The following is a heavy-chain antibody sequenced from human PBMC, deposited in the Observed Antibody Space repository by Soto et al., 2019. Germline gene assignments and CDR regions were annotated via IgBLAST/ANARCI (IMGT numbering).Heavy chain of an antibody. CDR1: GYTFTGYY. Sequence: ASVKVSCKASGYTFTGYYMHWVRQAPGQVLEWMGIVNPRRGSTNYAQRFQGRIGMTWDTPTSTVYMYLSRLTSDDTAVYYCARAPYSNSYFFFDFWGQGTPVTVSS. CDR2: VNPRRGST. CDR3: ARAPYSNSYFFFDF. J-gene: IGHJ4*02. V-gene: IGHV1-46*01. D-gene: IGHD1-26*01.